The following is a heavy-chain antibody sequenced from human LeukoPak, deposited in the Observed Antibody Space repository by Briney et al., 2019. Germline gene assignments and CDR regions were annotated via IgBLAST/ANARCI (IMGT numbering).Heavy chain of an antibody. D-gene: IGHD1-26*01. CDR1: GFTFSEYY. CDR2: INNSGDTM. J-gene: IGHJ3*02. V-gene: IGHV3-11*04. Sequence: PGGSLRLSCAASGFTFSEYYMGWLPQAPGKGLEWVSCINNSGDTMYYVDSVKGRFTIARDNAKNSLFLQMITLTVEDTTIYYCARARGSYAFDIWGQRTMVTVSS. CDR3: ARARGSYAFDI.